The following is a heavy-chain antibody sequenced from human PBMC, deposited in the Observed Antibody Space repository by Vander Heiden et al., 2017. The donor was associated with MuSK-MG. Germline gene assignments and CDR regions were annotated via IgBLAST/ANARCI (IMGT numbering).Heavy chain of an antibody. CDR2: ISGSSGST. CDR3: AKGYSGYDFGFDY. D-gene: IGHD5-12*01. CDR1: GFTFSTNA. J-gene: IGHJ4*02. Sequence: EVQLLGYGGGLVQPGGSLRLSCAASGFTFSTNAMSWVRQAPGKGLEWVSGISGSSGSTYYADSVKGRFTISRDNSKNTLYLQMNSLRAEDTAVYYCAKGYSGYDFGFDYWGQGTLVTLSS. V-gene: IGHV3-23*01.